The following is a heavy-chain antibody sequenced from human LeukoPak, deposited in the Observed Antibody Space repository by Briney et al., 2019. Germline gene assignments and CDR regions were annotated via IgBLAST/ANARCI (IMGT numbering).Heavy chain of an antibody. CDR3: ARQCSSTSCYSY. J-gene: IGHJ4*02. D-gene: IGHD2-2*01. CDR2: IYYGGST. Sequence: PSETLSLTCTVSGGSISSSSYYWGWIRQPPGKGLEWIGSIYYGGSTFYNPSLKSRVTISLDTSKNQFSLKLSSVTAADTAVYFCARQCSSTSCYSYWGQGTLVTVSS. CDR1: GGSISSSSYY. V-gene: IGHV4-39*01.